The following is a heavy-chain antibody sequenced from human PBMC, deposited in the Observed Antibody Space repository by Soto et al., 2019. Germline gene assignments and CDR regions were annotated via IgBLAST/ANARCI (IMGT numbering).Heavy chain of an antibody. CDR1: GFTFSSYA. Sequence: GSLRLSCAASGFTFSSYAMSWVRQAPGKGLEWVSAISGSGGSTYYADSVKGRFTISRDNSKNTLYLQMNSLRAEDTAVYYCAKDRYVTPDYGDYPFYFDYWGQGTLVTVSS. CDR2: ISGSGGST. J-gene: IGHJ4*02. D-gene: IGHD4-17*01. V-gene: IGHV3-23*01. CDR3: AKDRYVTPDYGDYPFYFDY.